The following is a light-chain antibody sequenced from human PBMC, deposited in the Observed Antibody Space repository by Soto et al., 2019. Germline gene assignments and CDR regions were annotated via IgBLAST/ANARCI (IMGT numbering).Light chain of an antibody. V-gene: IGKV1-27*01. CDR1: QAIANY. J-gene: IGKJ4*01. CDR3: QEYNSAPHT. Sequence: DVRMTQSPSSLSASVGDRVTITCRASQAIANYLAWYQQKPGQVPELLIYDASTLQSGVPSRFSGSASGTEFTLTISSLQPEDVATYYCQEYNSAPHTFGGGTKVEMK. CDR2: DAS.